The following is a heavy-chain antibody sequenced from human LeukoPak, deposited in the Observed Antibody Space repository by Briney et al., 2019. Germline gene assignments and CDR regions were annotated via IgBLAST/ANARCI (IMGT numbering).Heavy chain of an antibody. Sequence: GGSLRLSCEASGLTFNNYVMTWVRQAPGKGLEWVSVVSGSGTYTYYADSLRGRFTISRDNSKNTLYLEMKSLRADDTAVYYCAKQVGSSWLFDYWGQGTLVTVSS. CDR2: VSGSGTYT. D-gene: IGHD6-13*01. V-gene: IGHV3-23*01. CDR1: GLTFNNYV. CDR3: AKQVGSSWLFDY. J-gene: IGHJ4*02.